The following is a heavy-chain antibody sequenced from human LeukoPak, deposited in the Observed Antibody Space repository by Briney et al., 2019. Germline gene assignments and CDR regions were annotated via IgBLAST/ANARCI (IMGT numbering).Heavy chain of an antibody. CDR2: ISSSSSYI. D-gene: IGHD4-17*01. CDR1: GFTFSSYS. CDR3: ARDRDYVPNYAFDI. J-gene: IGHJ3*02. V-gene: IGHV3-21*01. Sequence: GGSLRLSCAASGFTFSSYSMNWVRQAPGKGLEWVSSISSSSSYIYYADSVKGRLTISRDNAKNSLYLQMNSLRAEDTAVYYCARDRDYVPNYAFDIWGQGTMVTVSS.